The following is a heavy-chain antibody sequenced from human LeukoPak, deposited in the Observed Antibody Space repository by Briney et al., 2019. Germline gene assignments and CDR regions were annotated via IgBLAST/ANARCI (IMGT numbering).Heavy chain of an antibody. D-gene: IGHD5-18*01. Sequence: GGSLRLSCAASGFTFSSYSMNRVRQAPGKGLEWVSSISSSSSYIYYADSVKGRFTISRDNAKNSLYLQMNSLRAEDTAVYYCARVGRPTDTAMDDFDYWGQGTLVTVSS. CDR2: ISSSSSYI. J-gene: IGHJ4*02. CDR3: ARVGRPTDTAMDDFDY. V-gene: IGHV3-21*01. CDR1: GFTFSSYS.